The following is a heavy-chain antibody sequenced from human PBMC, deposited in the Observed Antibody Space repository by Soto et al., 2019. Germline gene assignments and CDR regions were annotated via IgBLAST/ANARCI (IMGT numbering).Heavy chain of an antibody. CDR2: IYYSGST. CDR3: ARADSGYGFDY. CDR1: GGSISSYY. D-gene: IGHD5-12*01. J-gene: IGHJ4*02. V-gene: IGHV4-59*01. Sequence: PWETLCLTGTVSGGSISSYYWSWIRQPPGKGLEWIGYIYYSGSTNYNPSLKSRVTISVDTSKNQFSLKLSSVTAADTAVYYCARADSGYGFDYWGQGTLVTVS.